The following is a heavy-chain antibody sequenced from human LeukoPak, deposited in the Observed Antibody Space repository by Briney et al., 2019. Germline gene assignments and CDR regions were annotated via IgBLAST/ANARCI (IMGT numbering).Heavy chain of an antibody. D-gene: IGHD3-22*01. CDR3: ARDRRGTYYYDSSGYPRYYYYYGMDV. Sequence: SETLSLTCAVYGGSFSGYYWSWIRQPPGKGLERIGEINHSGSTNYNPSLKSRVTISVDTSKNQFSLKLSSVTAADTAVYYCARDRRGTYYYDSSGYPRYYYYYGMDVWGQGTTVTVSS. CDR1: GGSFSGYY. V-gene: IGHV4-34*01. CDR2: INHSGST. J-gene: IGHJ6*02.